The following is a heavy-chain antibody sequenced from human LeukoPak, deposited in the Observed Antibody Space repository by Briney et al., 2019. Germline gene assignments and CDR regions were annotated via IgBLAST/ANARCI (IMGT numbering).Heavy chain of an antibody. Sequence: ASVRVSCKVSGDTFNSHTINWVRQAPGQGLEWMGWINPNSGGTNYAQKFQGWVTMTRDTSISTAYMELGRLRSDDTAVYYCAREGSGSSSWYHYWGQGTLVTVSS. D-gene: IGHD6-13*01. V-gene: IGHV1-2*04. CDR2: INPNSGGT. CDR1: GDTFNSHT. J-gene: IGHJ4*02. CDR3: AREGSGSSSWYHY.